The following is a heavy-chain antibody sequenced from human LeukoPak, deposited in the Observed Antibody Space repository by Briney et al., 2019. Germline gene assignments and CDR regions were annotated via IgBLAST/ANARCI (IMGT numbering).Heavy chain of an antibody. Sequence: ASVKVSCKASGYTFTSYYMHWVRQAPGQGLEWMGIINPSGGSTSYAQKFQGRVTMTRDTSTSTVYMELTSLRSDDTAIYFCAAPLRAGYMYGFQSWGQGTLVTVSS. CDR1: GYTFTSYY. J-gene: IGHJ5*02. CDR2: INPSGGST. CDR3: AAPLRAGYMYGFQS. D-gene: IGHD5-18*01. V-gene: IGHV1-46*01.